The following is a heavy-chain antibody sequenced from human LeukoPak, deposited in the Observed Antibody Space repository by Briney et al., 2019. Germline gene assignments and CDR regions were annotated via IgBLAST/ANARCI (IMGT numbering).Heavy chain of an antibody. J-gene: IGHJ4*02. Sequence: GGSLRLSCAASGFTFSTYAMSWVRQAPGKGLEWVSAISGSGGSTYYADSVKGRFTISRDNSKNTLYLQMNSLRAEDTALYYCAKDAKRNYDFWDRFDYWGQGTLVTVSS. CDR1: GFTFSTYA. V-gene: IGHV3-23*01. CDR2: ISGSGGST. D-gene: IGHD3-3*01. CDR3: AKDAKRNYDFWDRFDY.